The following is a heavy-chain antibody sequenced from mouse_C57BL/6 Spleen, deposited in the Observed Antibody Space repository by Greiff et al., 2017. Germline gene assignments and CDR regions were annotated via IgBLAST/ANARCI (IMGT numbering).Heavy chain of an antibody. Sequence: EVQGVESGGGLVQPKGSLKLSCAASGFTFNTYAMHWVRQAPGKGLEWVARIRSKSSNYATYYADSVKDRFTISRDDSQSMLYLQMNNLKTEDTAMYYCVRGGGYSSYYYAMDYWGQGTSVTVSS. V-gene: IGHV10-3*01. CDR1: GFTFNTYA. CDR2: IRSKSSNYAT. D-gene: IGHD2-3*01. J-gene: IGHJ4*01. CDR3: VRGGGYSSYYYAMDY.